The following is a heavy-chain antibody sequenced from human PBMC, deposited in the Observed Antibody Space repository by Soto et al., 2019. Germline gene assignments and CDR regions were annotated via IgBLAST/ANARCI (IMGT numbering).Heavy chain of an antibody. CDR2: IYYSGST. J-gene: IGHJ6*03. V-gene: IGHV4-31*03. D-gene: IGHD1-26*01. CDR3: ARDIATIGRNYYYYYYMDV. CDR1: GGSISSGGYY. Sequence: PSETLSLTCTVSGGSISSGGYYWSWIRQHPGKGLEWIGYIYYSGSTYYNPSLKSRVTISVDTSKNQFSLKLSSVTAADTAVYYCARDIATIGRNYYYYYYMDVWGKGTTVTVSS.